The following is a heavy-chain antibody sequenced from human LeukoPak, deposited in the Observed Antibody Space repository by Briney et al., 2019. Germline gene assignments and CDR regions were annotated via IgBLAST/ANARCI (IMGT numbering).Heavy chain of an antibody. V-gene: IGHV3-23*01. CDR2: ISGRSDGP. D-gene: IGHD4-23*01. Sequence: PGGSLRLSCAASGFSFSSYSMHWVRQAPGKGLEWVSSISGRSDGPYYADSVKGRFTTPRDNSKSTMYLQINNVRAEDAAVYYCAKDPLNYGGHYFDNWGQGTRVTVSS. CDR1: GFSFSSYS. J-gene: IGHJ4*02. CDR3: AKDPLNYGGHYFDN.